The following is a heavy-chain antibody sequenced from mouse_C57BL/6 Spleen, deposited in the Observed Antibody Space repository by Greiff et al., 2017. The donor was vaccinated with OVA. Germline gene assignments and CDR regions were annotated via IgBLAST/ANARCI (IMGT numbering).Heavy chain of an antibody. V-gene: IGHV5-6*01. CDR3: ASLDSSDDATTD. CDR2: ISSGGSYT. D-gene: IGHD3-2*02. J-gene: IGHJ3*01. Sequence: EVKLVESGGDLVKPGGSLKLSCAASGFTFSSYGMSWVRQTPDKRLEWVATISSGGSYTYYPDSVKGRFTISSDNAKNTLYLQMSSLTSEDTAMYYCASLDSSDDATTDWGQGTLVTVSA. CDR1: GFTFSSYG.